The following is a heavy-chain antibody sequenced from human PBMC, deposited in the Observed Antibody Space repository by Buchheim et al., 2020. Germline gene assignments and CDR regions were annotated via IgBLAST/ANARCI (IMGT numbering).Heavy chain of an antibody. CDR2: INSDGSSR. CDR1: GVTLSNYW. J-gene: IGHJ4*02. Sequence: EVQLVESGGGLVQPGGSLRLSCAASGVTLSNYWMHWVRQAPGKGLMWVSRINSDGSSRTYADSVKGRVTISRDNAKNTLFLQMNSLGAEDTAVYYCARAIDYTSYSNWYDIWGQGTL. V-gene: IGHV3-74*01. D-gene: IGHD3-9*01. CDR3: ARAIDYTSYSNWYDI.